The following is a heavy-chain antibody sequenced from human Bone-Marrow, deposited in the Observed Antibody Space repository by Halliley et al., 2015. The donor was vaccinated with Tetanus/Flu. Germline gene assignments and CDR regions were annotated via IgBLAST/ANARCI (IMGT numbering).Heavy chain of an antibody. CDR3: ARVGVYYYGSGSYYEGLDY. Sequence: YSGSPNFNPTLKTRVTISVATAKSQFSLNLSSATAADTAVYYCARVGVYYYGSGSYYEGLDYWGQGTLVTVSS. CDR2: YSGSP. V-gene: IGHV4-59*01. D-gene: IGHD3-10*01. J-gene: IGHJ4*02.